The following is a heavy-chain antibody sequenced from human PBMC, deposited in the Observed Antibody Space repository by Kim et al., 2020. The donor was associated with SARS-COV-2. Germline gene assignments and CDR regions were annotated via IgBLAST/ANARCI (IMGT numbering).Heavy chain of an antibody. CDR2: IYYSGST. CDR3: ARDDYSNYVHQGYYGMDV. V-gene: IGHV4-39*07. Sequence: SETLSLTCTVSGGSISSSSYYWGWIRQPPGKGLEWIGSIYYSGSTYYNPSLKSRVTISVDTSKNQFSLKLSSVTAADTAVYYCARDDYSNYVHQGYYGMDVWGQGTTVTVSS. CDR1: GGSISSSSYY. J-gene: IGHJ6*02. D-gene: IGHD4-4*01.